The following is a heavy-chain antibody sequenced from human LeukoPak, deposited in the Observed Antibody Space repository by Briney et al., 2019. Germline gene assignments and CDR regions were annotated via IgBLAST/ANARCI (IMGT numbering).Heavy chain of an antibody. CDR3: TRDPKDGYGHLDY. J-gene: IGHJ4*02. CDR2: IFDDGTT. V-gene: IGHV3-66*02. Sequence: GGSLRLSCVASGFTVSSNHMNWVRQAPGKGLDWVSNIFDDGTTQYVDSVKGRFTISRDISKNTVHLQMNSLRAEDTAVYYCTRDPKDGYGHLDYWGQGTLVTVSS. D-gene: IGHD5-24*01. CDR1: GFTVSSNH.